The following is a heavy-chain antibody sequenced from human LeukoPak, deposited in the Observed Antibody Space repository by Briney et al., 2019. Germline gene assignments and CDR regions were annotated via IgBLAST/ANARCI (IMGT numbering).Heavy chain of an antibody. CDR3: AKHPSGYYYDHFDY. CDR2: IRYSTSEK. CDR1: GFTFSYYG. Sequence: GGSLRLSCAASGFTFSYYGMHWVRQPPGKGLEWVAFIRYSTSEKYYADSVKGRFTISRDNSKNTLYLQMNSLRVEDTAVYYCAKHPSGYYYDHFDYWGQGTLVTVSS. J-gene: IGHJ4*02. V-gene: IGHV3-30*02. D-gene: IGHD3-22*01.